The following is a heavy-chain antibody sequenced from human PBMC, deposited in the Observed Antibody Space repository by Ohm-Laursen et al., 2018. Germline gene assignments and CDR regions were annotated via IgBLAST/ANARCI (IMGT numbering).Heavy chain of an antibody. D-gene: IGHD2-15*01. Sequence: ASVKVSCKVSGYTFTSYGISWVRQAPGQGLEWMGWISAYNGNTNYAQKLQGRVTMTTDTSTSTAYMELRSLRSDDTAVYYCATMEKKGYCSGGSCFYYYYYGMDVWGQGTTVTVSS. CDR1: GYTFTSYG. V-gene: IGHV1-18*01. CDR2: ISAYNGNT. J-gene: IGHJ6*02. CDR3: ATMEKKGYCSGGSCFYYYYYGMDV.